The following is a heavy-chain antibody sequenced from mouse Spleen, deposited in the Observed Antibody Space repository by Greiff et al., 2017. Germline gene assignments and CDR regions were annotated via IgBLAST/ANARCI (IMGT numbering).Heavy chain of an antibody. V-gene: IGHV1-82*01. Sequence: QVQLKQSGPELVKPGASVKISCKASGYAFSSSWMNWVKQRPGKGLEWIGRIYPGDGDTNYNGKFKGKATLTADKSSSTAYMQLSSLTSEDSAVYFCALYDGYYYYAMDYWGQGTSVTVSS. J-gene: IGHJ4*01. CDR1: GYAFSSSW. CDR3: ALYDGYYYYAMDY. D-gene: IGHD2-3*01. CDR2: IYPGDGDT.